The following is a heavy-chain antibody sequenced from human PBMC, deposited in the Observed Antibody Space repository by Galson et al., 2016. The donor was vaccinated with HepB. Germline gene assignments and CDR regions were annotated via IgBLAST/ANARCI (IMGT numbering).Heavy chain of an antibody. CDR1: GYRFTDYW. Sequence: QSGAEVKKPGESLKISCKASGYRFTDYWIGWVRQTPVKGLEWMGVVHPGDSDTIYTPSFEGQVTISADRSITTAYLQWRRLRASDTAIYYCARHEVVDTPPDYWGQGTLVTVSS. D-gene: IGHD5-18*01. J-gene: IGHJ4*02. V-gene: IGHV5-51*01. CDR3: ARHEVVDTPPDY. CDR2: VHPGDSDT.